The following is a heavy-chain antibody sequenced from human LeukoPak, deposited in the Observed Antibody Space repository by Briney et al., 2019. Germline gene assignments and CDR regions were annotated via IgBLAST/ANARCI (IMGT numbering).Heavy chain of an antibody. CDR1: GYTFTGYY. J-gene: IGHJ4*02. CDR3: ATAEGSIGWPVGATPYYFDY. CDR2: INPNSGGT. V-gene: IGHV1-2*02. D-gene: IGHD1-26*01. Sequence: ASVKVSCKASGYTFTGYYMHWVRQAPGQGLEWMGWINPNSGGTNFAQKFQGRVTMTRDTSISTAYMELSRLRSEDTAVYYCATAEGSIGWPVGATPYYFDYWGQGTLVTVSS.